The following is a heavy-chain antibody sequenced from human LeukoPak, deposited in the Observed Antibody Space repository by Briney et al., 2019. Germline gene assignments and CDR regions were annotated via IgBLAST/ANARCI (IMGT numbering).Heavy chain of an antibody. CDR1: GFTFSSYG. D-gene: IGHD3-22*01. J-gene: IGHJ4*02. Sequence: GRSLRLSCAASGFTFSSYGMHWVRQAPGKGLEWVAVIWYDGSNKYYADSVKGRFTISRDNSKNTLYLQMNSLRAEDTAVYYCARDGDYYDSSGYWVLLYAIDYWGQGTLVTVSS. CDR3: ARDGDYYDSSGYWVLLYAIDY. CDR2: IWYDGSNK. V-gene: IGHV3-33*01.